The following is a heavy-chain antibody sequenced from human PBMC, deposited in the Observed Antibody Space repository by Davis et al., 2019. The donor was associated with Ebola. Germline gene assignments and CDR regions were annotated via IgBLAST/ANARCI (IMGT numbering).Heavy chain of an antibody. Sequence: MPSETLSLTCAVYGGSFSGYYWSWIRQPPGKGLEWIGEINHSGSTNYNPSLKSRVTISVDTSKNQFSLKLSSVTAADTAVYYCARALTTVTTSWFDPWGQGTLVTVSS. CDR2: INHSGST. V-gene: IGHV4-34*01. CDR3: ARALTTVTTSWFDP. D-gene: IGHD4-17*01. CDR1: GGSFSGYY. J-gene: IGHJ5*02.